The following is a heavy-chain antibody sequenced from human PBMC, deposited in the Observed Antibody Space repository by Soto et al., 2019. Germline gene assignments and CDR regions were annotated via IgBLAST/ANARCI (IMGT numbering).Heavy chain of an antibody. CDR1: GYSISSGYY. CDR2: IYHSGST. D-gene: IGHD4-4*01. Sequence: ASETLSLTCAVSGYSISSGYYWGWIRQPPGKGLEWIGSIYHSGSTYYNPSLKSRVTISVDTSKNQFSLKLSSVTAADTAVYYCARVNNYSNNWFDPWGQGTLVTVSS. V-gene: IGHV4-38-2*01. J-gene: IGHJ5*02. CDR3: ARVNNYSNNWFDP.